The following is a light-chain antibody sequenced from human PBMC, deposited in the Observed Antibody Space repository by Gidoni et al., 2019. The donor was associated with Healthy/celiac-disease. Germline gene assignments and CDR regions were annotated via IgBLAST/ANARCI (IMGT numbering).Light chain of an antibody. CDR1: SPNIGAVYD. J-gene: IGLJ1*01. CDR3: QSYDSSLSGYV. CDR2: GNG. Sequence: QSVLTQPLSVSGAPGQRVTISCTGSSPNIGAVYDVHWYQQLPGTAPKLLIYGNGNRPSGVPDRFSGSKSGTSASLAITGLQAEDEADYYCQSYDSSLSGYVFGAGTKVTVL. V-gene: IGLV1-40*01.